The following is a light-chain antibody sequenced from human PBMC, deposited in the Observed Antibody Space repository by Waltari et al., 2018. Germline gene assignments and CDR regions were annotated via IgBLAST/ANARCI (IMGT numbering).Light chain of an antibody. CDR3: QTGGHGTWV. CDR1: SGHSSNI. V-gene: IGLV4-69*01. CDR2: VNSDGSH. Sequence: QLVLTQSPSASASLGAPVKLTCTLSSGHSSNILAWHQQQPAKGPRYLMKVNSDGSHSKGDEIPDRFSGSSSGAERYLTISSLQSEDEADYYCQTGGHGTWVFGGGTKLTVL. J-gene: IGLJ3*02.